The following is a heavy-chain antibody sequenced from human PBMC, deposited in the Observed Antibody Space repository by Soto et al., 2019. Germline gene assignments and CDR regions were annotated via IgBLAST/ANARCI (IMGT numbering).Heavy chain of an antibody. D-gene: IGHD6-6*01. V-gene: IGHV4-59*11. Sequence: PSETLSLTCAASGGSISNHYWSWIRQPPGKGLEWIGYIYYTGSTNYNPSLKSRVTISVDTSKNQVSLNLSSVTTADTAVYYCARNPSTGRRFFDYWGQGALVTVSS. CDR1: GGSISNHY. CDR2: IYYTGST. CDR3: ARNPSTGRRFFDY. J-gene: IGHJ4*02.